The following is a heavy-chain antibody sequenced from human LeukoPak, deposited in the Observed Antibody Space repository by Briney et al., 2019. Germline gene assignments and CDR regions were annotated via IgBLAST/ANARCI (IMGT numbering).Heavy chain of an antibody. V-gene: IGHV4-38-2*02. Sequence: SETLSLTCTVSGYSISSGYYWGWIRQPPGKGLEWIGSFYYSGSIYYNPSVKSRVTISVDTSKNQFSLTLSSVTAADTALYYCARGGSYYPFDYWGQGTLVTVSS. D-gene: IGHD1-26*01. CDR2: FYYSGSI. CDR1: GYSISSGYY. J-gene: IGHJ4*02. CDR3: ARGGSYYPFDY.